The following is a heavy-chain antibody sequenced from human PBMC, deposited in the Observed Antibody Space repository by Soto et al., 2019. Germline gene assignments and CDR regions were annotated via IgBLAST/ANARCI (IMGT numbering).Heavy chain of an antibody. CDR3: AKDLYSSGWYRYYYYGMDV. CDR2: ISYDGSNK. D-gene: IGHD6-19*01. J-gene: IGHJ6*02. Sequence: GGSLRLSCAASGFTFSSYGMHWVRQAPGKGLDWVAVISYDGSNKYYADSVKGRFTISRDNSKNTLYLQMNSLRAEDTAVYYCAKDLYSSGWYRYYYYGMDVWGQGTTVTVSS. CDR1: GFTFSSYG. V-gene: IGHV3-30*18.